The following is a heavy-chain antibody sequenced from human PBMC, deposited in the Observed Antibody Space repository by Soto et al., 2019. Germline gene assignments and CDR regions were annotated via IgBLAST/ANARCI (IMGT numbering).Heavy chain of an antibody. V-gene: IGHV1-69*13. CDR2: IIPIFGTA. CDR1: GGTFSSYA. D-gene: IGHD3-22*01. J-gene: IGHJ4*02. Sequence: SVKVSCKASGGTFSSYAISWVRQAPGQGLEWMGGIIPIFGTANYAQKFQGRVTITADESTSTAYMELSSLRSEDTAVYYCARGGSYYYDSSGLPVWYWGQGTLVTVSS. CDR3: ARGGSYYYDSSGLPVWY.